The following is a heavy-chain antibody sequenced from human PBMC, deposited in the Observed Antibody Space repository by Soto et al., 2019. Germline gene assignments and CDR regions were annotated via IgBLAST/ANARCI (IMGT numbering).Heavy chain of an antibody. Sequence: QLQLQESGPGLVKPSETLSLTCTVSGGSISSSSYYWGWIRQPPGKGLEWIGSIYYSGSTYYIPSLKSRVTISXDTXKXPFSLRLSSVTAADTAVYSCARQARLSTVTPHAFDVWGQGTMVTVSS. CDR2: IYYSGST. CDR3: ARQARLSTVTPHAFDV. V-gene: IGHV4-39*01. D-gene: IGHD4-17*01. J-gene: IGHJ3*01. CDR1: GGSISSSSYY.